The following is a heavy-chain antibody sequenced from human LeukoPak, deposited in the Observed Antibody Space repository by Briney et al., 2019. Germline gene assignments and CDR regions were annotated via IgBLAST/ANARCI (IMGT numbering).Heavy chain of an antibody. CDR3: ARDSSSWYGGANDRPLPTY. J-gene: IGHJ4*02. V-gene: IGHV3-48*03. CDR1: GFTFSSYE. CDR2: ISSSGSTI. Sequence: QTGGSLRLSCAASGFTFSSYEMNWVRQAPGKGLEWVSYISSSGSTIYYADSVKGRFTISRDNAKNSLYLQMNSLRAEDTAVYYCARDSSSWYGGANDRPLPTYWGQGTLVTVSS. D-gene: IGHD6-13*01.